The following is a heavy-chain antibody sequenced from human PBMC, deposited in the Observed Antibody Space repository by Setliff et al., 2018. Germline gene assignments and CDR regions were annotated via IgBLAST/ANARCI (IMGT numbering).Heavy chain of an antibody. CDR1: GFTFSNAW. D-gene: IGHD2-21*02. Sequence: GGSLRLSCAASGFTFSNAWMSWVRQAPGKGLEWVGRIKSKTDGGTTDYAAPVKGRFTISRDDSKNTLYLQMNSLKTEDTAVYYCTTGPAYCGGDCPEDAFDIWGQGTMVTVSS. CDR2: IKSKTDGGTT. V-gene: IGHV3-15*01. J-gene: IGHJ3*02. CDR3: TTGPAYCGGDCPEDAFDI.